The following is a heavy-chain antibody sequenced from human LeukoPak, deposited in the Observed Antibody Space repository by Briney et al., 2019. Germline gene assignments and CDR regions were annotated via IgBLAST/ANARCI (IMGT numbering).Heavy chain of an antibody. Sequence: GGSLRLSCAASGFTFSNAWMNWVRQAPGKGLEWVGRIKSKTDGGTTDYAAPVKGRFTISRDDSKNTLYLQMNSLNTEDTAAYYCTTGPGYCSSTSCPYYYYMDVWGKGTTVTVSS. D-gene: IGHD2-2*03. CDR1: GFTFSNAW. CDR3: TTGPGYCSSTSCPYYYYMDV. CDR2: IKSKTDGGTT. V-gene: IGHV3-15*01. J-gene: IGHJ6*03.